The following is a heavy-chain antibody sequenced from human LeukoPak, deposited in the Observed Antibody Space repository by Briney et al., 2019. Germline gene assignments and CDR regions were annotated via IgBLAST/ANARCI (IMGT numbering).Heavy chain of an antibody. V-gene: IGHV4-4*02. D-gene: IGHD6-25*01. CDR1: GGSISSSNW. CDR3: ARWSAAVPKMFDP. J-gene: IGHJ5*02. CDR2: IYHSGST. Sequence: PSETLSLTCAVSGGSISSSNWWSWVRQPPGKGLEWIGEIYHSGSTNYNPSLKSRVAISVDTSKNQFSLNLTSLTAADTAVYYCARWSAAVPKMFDPWGQGTLVTVSS.